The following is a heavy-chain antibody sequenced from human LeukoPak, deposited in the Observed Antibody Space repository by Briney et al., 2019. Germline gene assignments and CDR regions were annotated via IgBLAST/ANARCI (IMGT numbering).Heavy chain of an antibody. CDR2: IRYDGSNK. CDR3: ARDFRLVVVPAAMGPFDY. CDR1: GFTFSSYG. Sequence: PGGSLRLSCAASGFTFSSYGMHWVRQAPGKGLEWVAFIRYDGSNKYYADSVKGRFTISRDNAKNSLYLQMNSLRAEDTAVYYCARDFRLVVVPAAMGPFDYWGQGTLVTVSS. D-gene: IGHD2-2*01. V-gene: IGHV3-30*02. J-gene: IGHJ4*02.